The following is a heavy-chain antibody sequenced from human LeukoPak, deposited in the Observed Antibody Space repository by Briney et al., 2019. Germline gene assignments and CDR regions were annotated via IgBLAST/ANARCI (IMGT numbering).Heavy chain of an antibody. J-gene: IGHJ4*02. V-gene: IGHV3-74*01. CDR2: INSYGSTA. D-gene: IGHD4-17*01. Sequence: GGSLRLSCAASGCTFRSYWMHWVRQGPGKGLVWVSHINSYGSTANYADSVKGRFTIPRDNAKNTLYLQMNSLRAEDTAVYYCASGPDYGDYNYWGRGSLVTVSS. CDR1: GCTFRSYW. CDR3: ASGPDYGDYNY.